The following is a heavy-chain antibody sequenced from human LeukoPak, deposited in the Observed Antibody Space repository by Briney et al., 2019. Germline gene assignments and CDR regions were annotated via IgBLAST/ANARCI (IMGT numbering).Heavy chain of an antibody. D-gene: IGHD1-14*01. CDR3: AKRVENNAGPFHW. Sequence: GGSLRLSCAASGFTLSRHGMHWVRQAPGKGLEWITFIAFDGGNKWYADSVKGRFTISRDNSKNTLRLQMNSLRDGDTAIYYCAKRVENNAGPFHWWGQGTLASVS. CDR2: IAFDGGNK. V-gene: IGHV3-30*02. J-gene: IGHJ4*02. CDR1: GFTLSRHG.